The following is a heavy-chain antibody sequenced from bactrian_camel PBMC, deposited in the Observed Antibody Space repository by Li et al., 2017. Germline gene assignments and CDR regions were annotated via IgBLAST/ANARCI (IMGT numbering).Heavy chain of an antibody. D-gene: IGHD5*01. CDR2: IYTATNRT. CDR3: AVSLGYWAYHY. CDR1: KPGFEATA. Sequence: HVQLVESGGGSAQAGGSLRLSCAAFLKPGFEATAFTGWFRQAPGKEREGVAVIYTATNRTHYADSVKGRFTISRDNAKNTVYVQLNNLKTEDMAMYYCAVSLGYWAYHYWGQGTQVTV. V-gene: IGHV3S1*01. J-gene: IGHJ4*01.